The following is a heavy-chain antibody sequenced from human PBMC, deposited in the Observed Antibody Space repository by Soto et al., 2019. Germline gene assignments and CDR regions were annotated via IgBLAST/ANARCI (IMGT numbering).Heavy chain of an antibody. D-gene: IGHD4-17*01. CDR3: ARRLATTVSALGY. J-gene: IGHJ4*02. CDR2: ISGNGDRQ. V-gene: IGHV3-30-3*01. CDR1: GLTFTSSS. Sequence: PGGSLRLSFTASGLTFTSSSFPWVRQAPGKGLEWVAVISGNGDRQYSTESVRGRFLISRDSSKNTVYLQMNSLRPEDTGVYFWARRLATTVSALGYWGQGALVTVTS.